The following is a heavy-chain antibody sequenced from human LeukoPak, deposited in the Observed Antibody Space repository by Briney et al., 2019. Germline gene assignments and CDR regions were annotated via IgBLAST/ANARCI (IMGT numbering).Heavy chain of an antibody. CDR3: ARQSGYSSSWYSAFDI. J-gene: IGHJ3*02. V-gene: IGHV3-23*01. CDR2: ISGSGGST. Sequence: GGSLRLSCAASGFTFSSYAMSWVRQAPGKELEWVSAISGSGGSTYYADSVKGRFTISRDNSKNTLYLQMNSLRAEDTAVYYCARQSGYSSSWYSAFDIWGQGTMVTVSS. CDR1: GFTFSSYA. D-gene: IGHD6-13*01.